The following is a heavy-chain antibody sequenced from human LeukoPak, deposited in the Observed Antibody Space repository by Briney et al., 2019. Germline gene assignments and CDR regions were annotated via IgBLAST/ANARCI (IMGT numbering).Heavy chain of an antibody. CDR1: TFTFSSYT. CDR3: ATERVVVVNPDDAFDI. V-gene: IGHV3-48*03. D-gene: IGHD3-22*01. Sequence: GGSLRPSCATSTFTFSSYTMNWVRQAPGKGLEWVSYISSSGSTIYYADSVKGRFTISRDNAKNSLYLQMNSLRAEDTAVYYCATERVVVVNPDDAFDIWGQGTMVTVSS. CDR2: ISSSGSTI. J-gene: IGHJ3*02.